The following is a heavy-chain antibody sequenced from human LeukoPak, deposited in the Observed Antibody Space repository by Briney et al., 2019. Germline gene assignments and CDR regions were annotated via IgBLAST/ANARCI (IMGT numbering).Heavy chain of an antibody. CDR2: TYYRSTWYI. J-gene: IGHJ3*02. Sequence: SQTLSLTCAISGDSVSSNSVAWNWIRQSPSRGPECLGRTYYRSTWYIDYADSVKSRITISPDTSKNQFSLQLNSMTPEDTAIYYCARGRVSAFDIWGQGTMVTVSS. CDR1: GDSVSSNSVA. D-gene: IGHD2-8*01. V-gene: IGHV6-1*01. CDR3: ARGRVSAFDI.